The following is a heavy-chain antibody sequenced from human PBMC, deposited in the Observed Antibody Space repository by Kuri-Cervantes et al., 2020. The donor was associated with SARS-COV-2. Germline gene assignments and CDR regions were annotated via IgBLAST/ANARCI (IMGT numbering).Heavy chain of an antibody. V-gene: IGHV3-21*04. CDR2: INNSGRNI. D-gene: IGHD6-19*01. J-gene: IGHJ4*02. Sequence: GGSLRLSCAASGFTFSIYSMNWVRQAPGKGPEWVSSINNSGRNINYADSVKGRFTISRDNSKNTLYLQMNSLRAEATAVYYCANALAVAGTEGDYWGQGTLVTVSS. CDR1: GFTFSIYS. CDR3: ANALAVAGTEGDY.